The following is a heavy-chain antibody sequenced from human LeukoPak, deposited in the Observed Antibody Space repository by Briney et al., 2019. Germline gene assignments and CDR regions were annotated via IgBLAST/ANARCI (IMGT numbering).Heavy chain of an antibody. CDR3: AREGYSSSWGPQREAFDI. CDR1: GFTFSSYS. D-gene: IGHD6-13*01. Sequence: KPGGSLRLSCAASGFTFSSYSMNWVRQAPGKGLEWVSSISGSSSYIYYADSVKGRFTISRDNAKNSLYLQMNSLRAEDTAVYYCAREGYSSSWGPQREAFDIWGQGTMVTVSS. J-gene: IGHJ3*02. CDR2: ISGSSSYI. V-gene: IGHV3-21*01.